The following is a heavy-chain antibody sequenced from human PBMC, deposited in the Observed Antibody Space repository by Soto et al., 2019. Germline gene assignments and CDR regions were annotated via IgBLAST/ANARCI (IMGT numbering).Heavy chain of an antibody. CDR3: VRGPDYEGSFDY. Sequence: QVRLVQSGAEVKKTGSSVKVSCEASGTTFSNFAIGWVRQAPGRGLEWMGGIILPFGTPNYAQKFQGRVTFSAGESMTTAYMELRGLRSEDTAVYYCVRGPDYEGSFDYWGQGTLVTASS. CDR2: IILPFGTP. V-gene: IGHV1-69*12. CDR1: GTTFSNFA. D-gene: IGHD3-22*01. J-gene: IGHJ4*02.